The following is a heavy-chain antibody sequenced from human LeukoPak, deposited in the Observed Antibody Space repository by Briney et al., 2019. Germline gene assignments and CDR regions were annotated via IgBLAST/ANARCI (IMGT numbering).Heavy chain of an antibody. V-gene: IGHV4-39*01. D-gene: IGHD2-2*01. Sequence: SETLSLTCTVSGGSISSNVYYWGWIRQPPGKGLEWIGSIYYSGSTYYNPSLKSRVTISVDTSKNQFSLKLSSVTAADTAVYYCARQSTPNLFSVPNWFDPWGQGTLVTVSS. CDR3: ARQSTPNLFSVPNWFDP. J-gene: IGHJ5*02. CDR2: IYYSGST. CDR1: GGSISSNVYY.